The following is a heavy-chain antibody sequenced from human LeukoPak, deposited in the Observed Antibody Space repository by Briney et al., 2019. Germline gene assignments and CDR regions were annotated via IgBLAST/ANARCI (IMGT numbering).Heavy chain of an antibody. J-gene: IGHJ3*02. Sequence: SQTLSLTCTVSGGSISSGSYYWSWIRRPAGKGLEWIGRIYTSGSTNYNPSLKSRVTISVDTSKNQFSLKLSSVTAADTAVYYCARDVMGRGVLDAFDIWGQGTMVTVSS. D-gene: IGHD3-10*01. V-gene: IGHV4-61*02. CDR2: IYTSGST. CDR3: ARDVMGRGVLDAFDI. CDR1: GGSISSGSYY.